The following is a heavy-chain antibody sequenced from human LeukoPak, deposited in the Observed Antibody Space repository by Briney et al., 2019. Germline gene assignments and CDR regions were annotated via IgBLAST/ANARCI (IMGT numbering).Heavy chain of an antibody. D-gene: IGHD3-16*01. V-gene: IGHV4-34*01. J-gene: IGHJ4*02. Sequence: PSETLSLTCAVYGESFSGYYWTWIRQPPGKGMEWIGEINHSGSTSYNPSLKSRVTISVDTSKNQFSLKLSSVTAVDTAVYYCARPRPGGGWFDYWGQGVLVTVSS. CDR2: INHSGST. CDR3: ARPRPGGGWFDY. CDR1: GESFSGYY.